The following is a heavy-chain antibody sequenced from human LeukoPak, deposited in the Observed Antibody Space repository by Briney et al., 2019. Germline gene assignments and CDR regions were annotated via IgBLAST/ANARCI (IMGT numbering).Heavy chain of an antibody. CDR1: GGSISSYY. Sequence: PSGTLSLTCTVSGGSISSYYCNWIRQPAGKGLEWIGRIYTSGSTNYNPSLKSRVTMSVDTSKNQFSLKLRSVTAADTAVYYCARDRVGSGWFDYWGQGTLVTVSS. D-gene: IGHD6-19*01. J-gene: IGHJ4*02. CDR3: ARDRVGSGWFDY. CDR2: IYTSGST. V-gene: IGHV4-4*07.